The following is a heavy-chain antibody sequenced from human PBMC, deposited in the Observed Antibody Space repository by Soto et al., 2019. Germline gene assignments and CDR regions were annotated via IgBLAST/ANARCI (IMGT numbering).Heavy chain of an antibody. V-gene: IGHV3-21*01. D-gene: IGHD6-13*01. J-gene: IGHJ4*02. Sequence: PGGSLRLSCEGSGFTFSSYSMNWVRQAPGKGLEWVSSISGSGGYIYYADSVKGRFTISRDNAKNSLYLQMTSLRDEDTALYYWARDRQSTHWYADDYWGQGSLVTVSS. CDR1: GFTFSSYS. CDR2: ISGSGGYI. CDR3: ARDRQSTHWYADDY.